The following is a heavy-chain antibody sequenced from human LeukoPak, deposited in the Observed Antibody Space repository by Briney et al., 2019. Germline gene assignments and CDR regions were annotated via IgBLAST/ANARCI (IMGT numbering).Heavy chain of an antibody. Sequence: GGSLGLSCAASGFTFSDYYMSWIRQAPGKGLEWVSYISSSGSTIYYADSVKGRFTISRDNAKNSLYLQMNSLRAEDTAVYYCARVQQSGYYDSSGYKGYYYYYGMDVWGQGTTVTVSS. V-gene: IGHV3-11*01. CDR1: GFTFSDYY. CDR2: ISSSGSTI. J-gene: IGHJ6*02. D-gene: IGHD3-22*01. CDR3: ARVQQSGYYDSSGYKGYYYYYGMDV.